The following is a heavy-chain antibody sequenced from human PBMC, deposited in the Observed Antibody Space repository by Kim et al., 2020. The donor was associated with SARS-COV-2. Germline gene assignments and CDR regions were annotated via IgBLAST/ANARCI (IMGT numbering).Heavy chain of an antibody. CDR2: YPT. D-gene: IGHD4-4*01. J-gene: IGHJ4*02. CDR3: TTHTLTTVY. Sequence: YPTAYAASVKDRFTISRDDSQNTAYLQMNSLKTEDTAIYYCTTHTLTTVYWGQGSLVTVSS. V-gene: IGHV3-73*01.